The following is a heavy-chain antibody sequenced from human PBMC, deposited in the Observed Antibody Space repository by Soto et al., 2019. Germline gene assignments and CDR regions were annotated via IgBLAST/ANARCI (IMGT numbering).Heavy chain of an antibody. CDR1: GGSISIGGYY. Sequence: SETLSLTCTVSGGSISIGGYYWIWIRQHPGKGLEWIGYIYYSGSTYYNPSLKSRVTISVDTSKNQFSLKLSSVTAADTAVYYCARKRYCSGGSCYPWVYYYYYGMDVWGQGTTVTVSS. V-gene: IGHV4-31*03. CDR3: ARKRYCSGGSCYPWVYYYYYGMDV. D-gene: IGHD2-15*01. CDR2: IYYSGST. J-gene: IGHJ6*02.